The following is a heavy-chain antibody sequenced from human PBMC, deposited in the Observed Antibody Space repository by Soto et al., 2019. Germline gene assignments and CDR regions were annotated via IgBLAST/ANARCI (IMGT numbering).Heavy chain of an antibody. J-gene: IGHJ6*02. Sequence: ASVKVSCKASGYTFTGYYMHWVRQAPGQGLEWMGWINPNSGGTNYAQKFQGWVTMTRDTSISTAYMELSRLRSDDTAVYYCARTRDIARGGPYYYGMDVWGQGTTVTVSS. CDR1: GYTFTGYY. CDR2: INPNSGGT. V-gene: IGHV1-2*04. CDR3: ARTRDIARGGPYYYGMDV. D-gene: IGHD5-12*01.